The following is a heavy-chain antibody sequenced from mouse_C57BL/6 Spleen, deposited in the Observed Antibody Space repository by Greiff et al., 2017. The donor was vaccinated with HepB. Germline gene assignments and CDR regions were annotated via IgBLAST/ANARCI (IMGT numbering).Heavy chain of an antibody. Sequence: EVQLVESGGGLVQPKGSLKLSCAASGFSFNTYAMNWVRQAPGKGLEWVARIRSKSNNYATYYADSVKDRFTISRDDSESMLYLQMNNLKTEDTAMYYCVRQDYYGYFDVWGTGTTVTVSS. CDR1: GFSFNTYA. CDR2: IRSKSNNYAT. J-gene: IGHJ1*03. D-gene: IGHD2-4*01. CDR3: VRQDYYGYFDV. V-gene: IGHV10-1*01.